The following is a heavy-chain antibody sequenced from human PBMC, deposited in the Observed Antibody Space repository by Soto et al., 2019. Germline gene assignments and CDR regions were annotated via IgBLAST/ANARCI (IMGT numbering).Heavy chain of an antibody. J-gene: IGHJ4*02. CDR3: ARHRRTRYYGAAG. CDR1: GGSFSGYY. CDR2: INHSGST. D-gene: IGHD3-9*01. Sequence: SDTLSLTCAVYGGSFSGYYWSWIRQPPGKGLEWIGEINHSGSTNYNPSLKSRVTISVDTSKNQFSLKLSSVTATDRAIYHCARHRRTRYYGAAGWGQGTLVTVSS. V-gene: IGHV4-34*01.